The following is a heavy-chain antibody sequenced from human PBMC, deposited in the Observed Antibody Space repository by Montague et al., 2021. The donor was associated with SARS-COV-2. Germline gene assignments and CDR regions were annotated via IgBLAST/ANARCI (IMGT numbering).Heavy chain of an antibody. V-gene: IGHV4-31*03. J-gene: IGHJ4*02. CDR2: IYYSGST. D-gene: IGHD6-13*01. CDR1: GGSISSDGYY. Sequence: TLSLTCIVSGGSISSDGYYWSWIRQHPGKGLEWIGYIYYSGSTYYNPSLKSRLSISLDTSKNHFSLRLSSVTAADTAVYYCARSESPSYSSSPFDYWGQGTLVTVSS. CDR3: ARSESPSYSSSPFDY.